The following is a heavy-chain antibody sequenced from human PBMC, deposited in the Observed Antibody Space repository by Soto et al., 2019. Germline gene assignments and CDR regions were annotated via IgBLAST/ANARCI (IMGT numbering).Heavy chain of an antibody. V-gene: IGHV1-3*01. CDR3: ARDELELLASGYYYYYGMDV. D-gene: IGHD1-7*01. J-gene: IGHJ6*02. Sequence: ASVKVSCKASGYTFTSYAMHWVRQAPGQRLERMGWINAGNGNTKYSQKFQGRVTITRDTSASTAYMELSSLRSEDTAVYYCARDELELLASGYYYYYGMDVWGQGTTVTVSS. CDR1: GYTFTSYA. CDR2: INAGNGNT.